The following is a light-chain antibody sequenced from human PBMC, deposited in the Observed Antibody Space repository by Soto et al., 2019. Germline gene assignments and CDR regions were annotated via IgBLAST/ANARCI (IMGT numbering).Light chain of an antibody. V-gene: IGKV4-1*01. J-gene: IGKJ4*01. CDR1: QSVLYSSNNKNY. Sequence: DIVMTQSPDSLAVSLGERATINCKSSQSVLYSSNNKNYLAWYQQKPGQPPKLLIYCASTRESGVPDRFSGSGSGTDFTLTNSSLQGEDVGVFYCQRDYSIPLPVGGGTKVEIK. CDR3: QRDYSIPLP. CDR2: CAS.